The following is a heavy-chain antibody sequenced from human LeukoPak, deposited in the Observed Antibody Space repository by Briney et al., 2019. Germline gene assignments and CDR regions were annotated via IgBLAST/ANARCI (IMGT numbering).Heavy chain of an antibody. J-gene: IGHJ5*02. D-gene: IGHD1-26*01. V-gene: IGHV1-18*01. CDR2: ISAYNGNT. Sequence: ASVKVSCKASGYTFTSYGISWVRQAPGQGLEWMGWISAYNGNTNYAQKFQGRITLTRDMSATTDYMELSSLTSEDTAVYYCARDNSVGDIAWWFDPWGQGTLVTVSS. CDR1: GYTFTSYG. CDR3: ARDNSVGDIAWWFDP.